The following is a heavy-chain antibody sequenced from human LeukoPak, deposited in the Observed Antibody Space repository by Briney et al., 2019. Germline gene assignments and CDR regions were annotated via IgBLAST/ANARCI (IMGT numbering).Heavy chain of an antibody. V-gene: IGHV5-51*01. Sequence: GESLKISCQGSGYSFTNYWIGWVRQMPGKGLEWMGIIYLDDSDTRYSSSFRGQVTISADKSISTAYLQWSSLKASDTAMYYCARGRGLITGFFDYWGQGTLVTVSS. D-gene: IGHD1-20*01. J-gene: IGHJ4*02. CDR3: ARGRGLITGFFDY. CDR2: IYLDDSDT. CDR1: GYSFTNYW.